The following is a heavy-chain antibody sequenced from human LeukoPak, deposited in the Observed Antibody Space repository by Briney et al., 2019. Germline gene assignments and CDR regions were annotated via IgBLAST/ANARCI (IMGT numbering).Heavy chain of an antibody. Sequence: GGSLRLSCAASGFTISSYAMHWVRQAPGKGLEWVAVISYDGSNKYYADSVKGRFTISRDNSKNTLYLQMNSLRAEDTAVYYCAREWYIVVVTAIHPSGFDYWGQGTLVTVSS. D-gene: IGHD2-21*02. J-gene: IGHJ4*02. CDR1: GFTISSYA. V-gene: IGHV3-30*04. CDR3: AREWYIVVVTAIHPSGFDY. CDR2: ISYDGSNK.